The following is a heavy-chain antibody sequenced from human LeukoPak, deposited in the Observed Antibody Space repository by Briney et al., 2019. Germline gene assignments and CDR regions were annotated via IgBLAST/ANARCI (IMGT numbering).Heavy chain of an antibody. D-gene: IGHD6-13*01. Sequence: ASVKVSCKASGYTFTSYDINWVRQAPGQGLEWMGWMNPNSGNTGYAQKFQGRVTITRNTSISTAYMELSSLRSEDTAVYYCARSVGYSRSDYWGQGTLVTVSS. CDR3: ARSVGYSRSDY. J-gene: IGHJ4*02. CDR1: GYTFTSYD. CDR2: MNPNSGNT. V-gene: IGHV1-8*01.